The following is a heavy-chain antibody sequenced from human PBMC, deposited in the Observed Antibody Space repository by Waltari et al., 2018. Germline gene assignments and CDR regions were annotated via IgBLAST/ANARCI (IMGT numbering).Heavy chain of an antibody. CDR1: GYSFTNYA. CDR2: TTTNTANP. CDR3: AREVVPAAKIVVNWFDP. J-gene: IGHJ5*02. Sequence: QVQLVQSGSEWKKPGASVKVSCKAYGYSFTNYAINWVRQAPGQGLELMGWTTTNTANPTYTQCFTRRFVFSLDTSVSTAYLQINDLKAEDTAIYYCAREVVPAAKIVVNWFDPWGQGTQVTVSS. V-gene: IGHV7-4-1*02. D-gene: IGHD2-2*01.